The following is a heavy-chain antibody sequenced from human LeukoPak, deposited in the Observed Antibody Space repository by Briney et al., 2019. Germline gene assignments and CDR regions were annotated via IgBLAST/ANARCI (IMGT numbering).Heavy chain of an antibody. J-gene: IGHJ4*02. V-gene: IGHV1-2*06. CDR2: INPNSGGT. Sequence: ASVKVSCKASGYTFTGYYMHWVRQAPGRGLEWMGRINPNSGGTNYAQKFQGRVTMTRDTSISTAYMELSRLRSDDTAVYYCARGRFLEWFPFDYWGQGTLVTVSS. CDR3: ARGRFLEWFPFDY. D-gene: IGHD3-3*01. CDR1: GYTFTGYY.